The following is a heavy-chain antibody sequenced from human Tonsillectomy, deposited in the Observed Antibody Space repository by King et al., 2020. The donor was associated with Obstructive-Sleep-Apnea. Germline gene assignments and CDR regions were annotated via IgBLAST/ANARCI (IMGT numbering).Heavy chain of an antibody. V-gene: IGHV3-30*18. Sequence: VQLVESGGGVVQPGRSLRLSCAASGFTFSRYGMHWVRQAPGKGLEWVALISYDGNYKYYADSVKGRFTTSRDDSQNTLFLQMNSLRIDDAAVYYCAKHRSIAAAGGPNYFDYWGQGTLVTVSS. J-gene: IGHJ4*02. CDR1: GFTFSRYG. CDR2: ISYDGNYK. CDR3: AKHRSIAAAGGPNYFDY. D-gene: IGHD6-13*01.